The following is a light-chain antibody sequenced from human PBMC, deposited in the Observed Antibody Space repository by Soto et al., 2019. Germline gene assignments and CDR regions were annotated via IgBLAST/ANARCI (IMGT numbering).Light chain of an antibody. V-gene: IGLV2-14*01. J-gene: IGLJ2*01. CDR2: EVK. CDR3: CSYTRSGTLS. CDR1: SDDVGSFNY. Sequence: QSVLTQPASVSGSPGQSITISCTGSSDDVGSFNYVSWYQQHPGNAPKLVLYEVKKRAPGVPDRFSGSKAGNTASLTISGLQAEDTAHYYCCSYTRSGTLSFGGGTKLTVL.